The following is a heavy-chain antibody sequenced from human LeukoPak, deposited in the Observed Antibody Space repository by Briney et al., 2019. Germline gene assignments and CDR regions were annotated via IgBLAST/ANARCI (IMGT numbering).Heavy chain of an antibody. CDR2: INPNSGGT. CDR1: GYTFTGYY. CDR3: AREHCNSTSCYTVNDY. Sequence: ASVKVSCKASGYTFTGYYMHWVRQAPGQGLEWMGCINPNSGGTNYAQRFQGRVTMTRDTSISTAYMELSRLRSDDTAVYYCAREHCNSTSCYTVNDYWGQGTLVTVSS. D-gene: IGHD2-2*02. J-gene: IGHJ4*02. V-gene: IGHV1-2*02.